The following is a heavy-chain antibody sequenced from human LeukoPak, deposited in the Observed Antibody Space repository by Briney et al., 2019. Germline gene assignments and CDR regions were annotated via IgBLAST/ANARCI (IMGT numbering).Heavy chain of an antibody. V-gene: IGHV3-11*01. CDR3: ARDTYYYDSSGPDAFDI. D-gene: IGHD3-22*01. J-gene: IGHJ3*02. CDR2: ISSSGSTI. Sequence: GGSLRLSCAPSGFTFSDYYMSWVREAPGKGLEWVSYISSSGSTIYYADSVKGRFTISRDNAKNSLYLQMTSLRAEDTAVYYCARDTYYYDSSGPDAFDIWGQGKMVTVSS. CDR1: GFTFSDYY.